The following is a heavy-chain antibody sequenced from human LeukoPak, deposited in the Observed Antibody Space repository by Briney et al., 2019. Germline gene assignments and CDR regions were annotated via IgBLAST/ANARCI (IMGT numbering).Heavy chain of an antibody. D-gene: IGHD6-19*01. CDR2: INHSGST. V-gene: IGHV4-34*01. CDR1: GGSFSGHY. J-gene: IGHJ6*03. CDR3: ARGMAGDFYYYYYYMDV. Sequence: PSETLSLTCAVYGGSFSGHYWSWIRQPPGKGLEWIGEINHSGSTNYNPSLKSRVTISVDTSKNQFSLKLSSVTAADTAVYYCARGMAGDFYYYYYYMDVWGKGTTVTVSS.